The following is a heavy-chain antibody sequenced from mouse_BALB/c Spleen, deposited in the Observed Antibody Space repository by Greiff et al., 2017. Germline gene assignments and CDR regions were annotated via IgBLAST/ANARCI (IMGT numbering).Heavy chain of an antibody. D-gene: IGHD1-1*01. Sequence: EVQLQESGAELVKPGASVKLSCTASGFNIKDTYMHWVKQRPEQGLEWIGRIDPANGNTKYDPKFQGKATITADTSSNTAYLQLSSLTSEDTAVYYCARGYYGSSPWFAYWGQGNLVTVSA. CDR2: IDPANGNT. CDR1: GFNIKDTY. CDR3: ARGYYGSSPWFAY. J-gene: IGHJ3*01. V-gene: IGHV14-3*02.